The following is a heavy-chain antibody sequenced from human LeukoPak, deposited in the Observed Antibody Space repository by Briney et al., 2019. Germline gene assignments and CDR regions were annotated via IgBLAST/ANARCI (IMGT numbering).Heavy chain of an antibody. CDR3: VMVRGVTHKTNFDY. J-gene: IGHJ4*02. Sequence: GGSLRLSCAASGFTFSSYWMSWVRQAPGKGLELVANIKQDGSEKYYVDSVKGRFTISRDNAKNSLYLQMNSLRAEDTAVYYCVMVRGVTHKTNFDYWGQGTLVTVSS. V-gene: IGHV3-7*01. CDR2: IKQDGSEK. D-gene: IGHD3-10*01. CDR1: GFTFSSYW.